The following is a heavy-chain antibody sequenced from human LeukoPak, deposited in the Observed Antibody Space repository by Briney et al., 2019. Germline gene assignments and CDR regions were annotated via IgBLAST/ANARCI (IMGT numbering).Heavy chain of an antibody. CDR3: ARDPSYCSSTSCYVGSPLYYYYPMDV. CDR1: GLTFSTNP. Sequence: GGSLRLSCAASGLTFSTNPMHWVRQAPGKGLEWVAVISYDGNAKYYADSVKGRFTISRDNPKNTLYLQMNSLRAEDTAVYYCARDPSYCSSTSCYVGSPLYYYYPMDVWGQGTTVTVSS. J-gene: IGHJ6*02. V-gene: IGHV3-30*04. CDR2: ISYDGNAK. D-gene: IGHD2-2*01.